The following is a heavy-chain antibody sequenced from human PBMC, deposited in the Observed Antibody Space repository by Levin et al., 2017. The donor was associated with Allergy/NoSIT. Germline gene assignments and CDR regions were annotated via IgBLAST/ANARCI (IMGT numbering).Heavy chain of an antibody. CDR1: GFSLGSYW. V-gene: IGHV3-7*01. Sequence: TGESLKISCAASGFSLGSYWMSWVRQAPGKRLEWVATINEHGTEKYYVDSMKGRFTISRDNAKNSLYIQMNSLRVDDTAVYYCARTYYYDANGYLYTFDIWGQGTMVTVSS. CDR3: ARTYYYDANGYLYTFDI. J-gene: IGHJ3*02. CDR2: INEHGTEK. D-gene: IGHD3-22*01.